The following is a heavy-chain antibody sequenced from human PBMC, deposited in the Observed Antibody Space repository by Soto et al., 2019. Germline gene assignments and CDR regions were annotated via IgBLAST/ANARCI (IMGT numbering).Heavy chain of an antibody. J-gene: IGHJ6*02. CDR3: AREINFRGYDFWIGPSYYSSGMDV. Sequence: QVQLVQSGAEVKKPGASVKVSCKASGYTFTSYGISWVRQAPGQGLEWMGWISSYNGNTNYAQKLQGRVTMTTDTSTRTAELELRSLRSDDTAVYYCAREINFRGYDFWIGPSYYSSGMDVWGQGTTVTVSS. D-gene: IGHD3-3*01. V-gene: IGHV1-18*04. CDR2: ISSYNGNT. CDR1: GYTFTSYG.